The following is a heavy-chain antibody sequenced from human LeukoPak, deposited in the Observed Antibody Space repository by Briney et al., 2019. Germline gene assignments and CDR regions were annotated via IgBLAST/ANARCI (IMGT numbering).Heavy chain of an antibody. V-gene: IGHV4-34*01. D-gene: IGHD1-26*01. CDR3: AGHEWELREDY. CDR2: INHSGST. Sequence: PSETLSLTCAVYGGSFSGYYWSWIRQPPGKGLEWIGEINHSGSTNYNPSLKSRVTISVDTSKNQFPLKLRSVTAADTAVYYCAGHEWELREDYWGQGTLVTVSS. J-gene: IGHJ4*02. CDR1: GGSFSGYY.